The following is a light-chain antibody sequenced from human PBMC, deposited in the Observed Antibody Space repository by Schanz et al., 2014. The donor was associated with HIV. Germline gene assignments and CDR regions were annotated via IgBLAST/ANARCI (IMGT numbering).Light chain of an antibody. Sequence: QSALTQPASVSGSPGQSITISCTGTSADVGAYKSVSWYQQHPGKAPKLIIYDVNNRPSGVSDRFSGSKSGNTASLTISGLQAEDEADYYCSSYTISSNVLFGGGTKLTVL. J-gene: IGLJ2*01. V-gene: IGLV2-14*03. CDR1: SADVGAYKS. CDR3: SSYTISSNVL. CDR2: DVN.